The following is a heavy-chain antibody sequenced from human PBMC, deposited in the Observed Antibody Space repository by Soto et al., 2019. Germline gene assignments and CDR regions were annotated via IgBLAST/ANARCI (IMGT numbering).Heavy chain of an antibody. CDR3: ANYLTAVGATSPFDY. D-gene: IGHD1-26*01. J-gene: IGHJ4*02. Sequence: EVQLLESGGGSVQPGGSLRLSCAASGFTFSSYAMSWVRQAPGKGLEWVSAISGSGGSTYYADSVKGRFNISRDNAKNTLYLQMNSLRAEDTAVYYCANYLTAVGATSPFDYWGQGTLVTVSS. CDR1: GFTFSSYA. V-gene: IGHV3-23*01. CDR2: ISGSGGST.